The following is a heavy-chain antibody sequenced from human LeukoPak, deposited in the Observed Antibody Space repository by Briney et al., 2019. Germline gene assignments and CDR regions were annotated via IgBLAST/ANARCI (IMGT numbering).Heavy chain of an antibody. J-gene: IGHJ4*02. CDR1: GFSFCSDV. CDR3: SKDPMRGDGSGWYVPPLIFDY. CDR2: ITGSGYTT. V-gene: IGHV3-23*01. Sequence: GGSLRLSCAASGFSFCSDVMRWVRQTPGKGLQWVSSITGSGYTTFYADSVKGRFTISRDNPKDTLYLQLTRLRADDTAVYYCSKDPMRGDGSGWYVPPLIFDYWGQGAQVTVSS. D-gene: IGHD6-19*01.